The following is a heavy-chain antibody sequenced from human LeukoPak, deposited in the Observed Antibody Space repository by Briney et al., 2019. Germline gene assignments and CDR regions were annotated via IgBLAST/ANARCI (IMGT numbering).Heavy chain of an antibody. CDR1: GYTFTGYY. CDR3: ARDLRPLGGRPLWFGDPTIDY. J-gene: IGHJ4*02. CDR2: INPNSGGT. Sequence: ASVKVSCKASGYTFTGYYMHWVRQAPGQGLEWMGWINPNSGGTNYAQKFQGRVTMTRDTSISTAYMELSRLRSDDTAVYYCARDLRPLGGRPLWFGDPTIDYWGQGTLVTVSS. D-gene: IGHD3-10*01. V-gene: IGHV1-2*02.